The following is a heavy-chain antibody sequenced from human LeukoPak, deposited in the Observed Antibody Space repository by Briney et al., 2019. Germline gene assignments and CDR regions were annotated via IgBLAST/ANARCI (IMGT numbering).Heavy chain of an antibody. CDR1: GCTFSSYG. CDR2: ISGSGGST. D-gene: IGHD1-1*01. Sequence: GGSLRLSCAASGCTFSSYGMSWVRQAPGKGLEWVSGISGSGGSTFYADSVKGRFTISRDNSKNTLYLEMNSPRAEDTAVYYCAKDLFDGTPLFHFDYWGQGTLVTVSS. V-gene: IGHV3-23*01. CDR3: AKDLFDGTPLFHFDY. J-gene: IGHJ4*02.